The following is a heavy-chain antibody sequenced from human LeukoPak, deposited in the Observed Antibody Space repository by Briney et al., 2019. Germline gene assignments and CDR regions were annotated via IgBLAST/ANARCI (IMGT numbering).Heavy chain of an antibody. V-gene: IGHV3-30*03. CDR3: ATPAYCGGDCYSSPFQH. Sequence: PGGSLRLSCAGSGFTFSSSGMHWVRQAPGKGLEWVAFVSYDGGKKYYADSVKGRFTISRDNSKKTLYLQMNSLRAEDTGVYYCATPAYCGGDCYSSPFQHWGQGTLVTVSS. D-gene: IGHD2-21*02. J-gene: IGHJ1*01. CDR1: GFTFSSSG. CDR2: VSYDGGKK.